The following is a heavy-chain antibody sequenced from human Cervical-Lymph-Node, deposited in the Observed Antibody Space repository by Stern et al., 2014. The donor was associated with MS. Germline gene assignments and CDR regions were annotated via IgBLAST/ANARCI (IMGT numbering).Heavy chain of an antibody. V-gene: IGHV3-15*01. CDR2: IKNKVEGGTT. Sequence: EVQLEESGGGLVKPGGSLRLSCAASGFTLSDAWMSWVHQAPGKGLEWVGRIKNKVEGGTTEYAAPVKDRFTISRDDSKNTLYLQMNSLKTEDTAVYYCTREWYGDLQRWGQGTLVTVSS. CDR1: GFTLSDAW. J-gene: IGHJ4*02. CDR3: TREWYGDLQR. D-gene: IGHD4-17*01.